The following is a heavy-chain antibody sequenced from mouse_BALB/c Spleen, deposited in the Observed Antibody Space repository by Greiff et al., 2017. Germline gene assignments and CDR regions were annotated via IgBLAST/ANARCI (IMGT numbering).Heavy chain of an antibody. CDR2: ISSGGSYT. D-gene: IGHD2-10*01. V-gene: IGHV5-6*01. CDR1: GFTFSSYG. J-gene: IGHJ1*01. Sequence: EVKLMESGGDLVKPGGSLKLSCAASGFTFSSYGMSWVRQTPDKRLEWVATISSGGSYTYYPDSVKGRFTISRNNAKNTLYLQMSSLKSEDTAMYYCARHGAYYGNYDWYFDVWGAGTTVTVSS. CDR3: ARHGAYYGNYDWYFDV.